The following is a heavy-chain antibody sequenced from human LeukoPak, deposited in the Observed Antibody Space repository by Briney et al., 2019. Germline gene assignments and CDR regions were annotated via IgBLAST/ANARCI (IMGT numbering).Heavy chain of an antibody. D-gene: IGHD5-12*01. Sequence: GGSLRLSCAASGFTFSIYYMFWVRQAPGKGLVWVANISPDATNSKYADFVEGRFTISRDNAKNTLYLQLNSLRVEDAAVYYCATGYRSAYSWDSWGQGTLVTVSS. J-gene: IGHJ4*02. CDR2: ISPDATNS. V-gene: IGHV3-74*03. CDR1: GFTFSIYY. CDR3: ATGYRSAYSWDS.